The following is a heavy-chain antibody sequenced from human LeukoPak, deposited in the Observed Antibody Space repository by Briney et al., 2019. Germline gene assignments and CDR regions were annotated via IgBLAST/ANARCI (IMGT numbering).Heavy chain of an antibody. V-gene: IGHV3-30-3*01. D-gene: IGHD6-13*01. CDR2: ISYDGSNK. Sequence: GGSLRLSCAASGFTFSSYAMHWVRQAPGKGLEWVAVISYDGSNKYYADSVKGRFTISRDNSKNTLYLQMNSLRAEDTAVYYCARAEGSSSWANWFDPWGQGTLVTVSS. CDR3: ARAEGSSSWANWFDP. CDR1: GFTFSSYA. J-gene: IGHJ5*02.